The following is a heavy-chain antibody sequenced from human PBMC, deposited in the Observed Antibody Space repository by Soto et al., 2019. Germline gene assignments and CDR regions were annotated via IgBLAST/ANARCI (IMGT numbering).Heavy chain of an antibody. V-gene: IGHV4-30-2*01. D-gene: IGHD3-22*01. CDR1: GGSISSGGYS. J-gene: IGHJ6*02. CDR3: ARVFNYYDSSGYYYYYGMDV. Sequence: SETLSLTCAVSGGSISSGGYSWSWIRQPPGKGLEWIGYIYHSGSTYYNPSLKSRVTISVDRSKNQFSLKLSSVTAADTAVYYCARVFNYYDSSGYYYYYGMDVWGQGTTVTVSS. CDR2: IYHSGST.